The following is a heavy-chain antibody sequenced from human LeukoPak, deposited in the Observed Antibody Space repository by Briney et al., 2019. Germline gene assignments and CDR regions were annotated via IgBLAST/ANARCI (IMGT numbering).Heavy chain of an antibody. CDR1: GFTSSSTT. D-gene: IGHD6-13*01. Sequence: GGSLRLPCVASGFTSSSTTMGWVRQAPGRGLEWVSSITAIDGRTYYADSVRGRFTISRDNSKNTVYLQLNSLRAGDTAIYYCTKDRRGPAAGTWYFDSWGQGTLVAVSS. CDR2: ITAIDGRT. V-gene: IGHV3-23*01. CDR3: TKDRRGPAAGTWYFDS. J-gene: IGHJ4*02.